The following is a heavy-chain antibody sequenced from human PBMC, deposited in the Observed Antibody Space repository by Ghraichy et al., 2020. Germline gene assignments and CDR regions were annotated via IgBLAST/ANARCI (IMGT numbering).Heavy chain of an antibody. Sequence: GGSLRLSCAASAFTFSSYAMTWVRQVPGKGLEWVSTIRGSGSSTYYTDSVKGRFTISRDNSKNTLYLQMNSLRAEDTAVYYCAKDRDYYDSSGYYFNAFDIWGQGTLVTVSS. J-gene: IGHJ3*02. V-gene: IGHV3-23*01. CDR3: AKDRDYYDSSGYYFNAFDI. CDR1: AFTFSSYA. D-gene: IGHD3-22*01. CDR2: IRGSGSST.